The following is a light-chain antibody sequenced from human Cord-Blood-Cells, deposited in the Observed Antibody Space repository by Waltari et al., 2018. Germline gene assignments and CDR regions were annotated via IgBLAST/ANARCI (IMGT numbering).Light chain of an antibody. CDR2: RNN. CDR1: GSNIGSNT. V-gene: IGLV1-47*01. J-gene: IGLJ3*02. CDR3: AAWDDSLSGPV. Sequence: QSVLTQPPSASGTPGQRVTISCSGRGSNIGSNTVYWYQQPPGTAPKLLIYRNNQRPSGVPDRFSGSKSGTSASLAISGLRSEDEADYYCAAWDDSLSGPVFGGGTKLTVL.